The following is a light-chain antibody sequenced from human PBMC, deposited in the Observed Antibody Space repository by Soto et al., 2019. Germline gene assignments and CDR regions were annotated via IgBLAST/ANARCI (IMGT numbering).Light chain of an antibody. CDR2: AAS. Sequence: IPLLQSPFCLAASVGDTVTSTCRASPGITRSLAWYQQNPWRAPKLLIYAASTLYTVVPSRFSGTGYGTEFTPTMSSLQSEDFAPDDCHQVNSSPLPLGGGTKVDIK. V-gene: IGKV1-9*01. CDR1: PGITRS. CDR3: HQVNSSPLP. J-gene: IGKJ4*02.